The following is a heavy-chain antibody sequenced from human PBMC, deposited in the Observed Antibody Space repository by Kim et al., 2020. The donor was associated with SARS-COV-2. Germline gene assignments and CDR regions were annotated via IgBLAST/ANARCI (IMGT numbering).Heavy chain of an antibody. Sequence: GGSLRLSCAASGFTFSNAWMSWVRQAPGKGLEWVGRIKSKTDGGTTDYAAPVKGRFTISRDDSKNTLYLQMNSLKTEDTAVYYCTTGSDTAMVYYYYGMDVWGQGTTVTVSS. V-gene: IGHV3-15*01. J-gene: IGHJ6*02. CDR1: GFTFSNAW. CDR2: IKSKTDGGTT. D-gene: IGHD5-18*01. CDR3: TTGSDTAMVYYYYGMDV.